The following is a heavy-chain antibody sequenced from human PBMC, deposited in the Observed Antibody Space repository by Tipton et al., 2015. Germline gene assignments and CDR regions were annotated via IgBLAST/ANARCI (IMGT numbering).Heavy chain of an antibody. J-gene: IGHJ6*02. CDR3: ARDQTTRYYYGMDV. CDR1: GSTFDVYA. Sequence: SLRLSCAASGSTFDVYAMNWVRQAPGKGLEWVSAISGSGGATFYADSVKGRFTISRDKSEKTVFLHMNGLRPEDTAVYYCARDQTTRYYYGMDVWGQGTTVTVSS. CDR2: ISGSGGAT. V-gene: IGHV3-23*01. D-gene: IGHD1/OR15-1a*01.